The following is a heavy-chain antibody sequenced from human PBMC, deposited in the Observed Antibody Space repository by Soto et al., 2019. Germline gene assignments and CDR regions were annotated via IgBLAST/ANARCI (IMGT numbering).Heavy chain of an antibody. V-gene: IGHV1-69*12. J-gene: IGHJ4*02. CDR1: GGTFSTSA. CDR3: ATQLTGDLDF. Sequence: QVQLVQSGAEVREPGSSVKVSCMASGGTFSTSAMNWVRQAPGQGLEWVGGIIPVFGKATYAQNFEGRVTITADGSTTTAYMELSRLRSEDSAVYYCATQLTGDLDFWCQGTLVIVSS. CDR2: IIPVFGKA. D-gene: IGHD7-27*01.